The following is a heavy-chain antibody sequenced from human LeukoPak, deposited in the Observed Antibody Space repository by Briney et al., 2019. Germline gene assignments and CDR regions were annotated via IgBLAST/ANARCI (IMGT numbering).Heavy chain of an antibody. V-gene: IGHV5-51*01. CDR3: ARLRSPISSGWEKYFDY. J-gene: IGHJ4*02. CDR1: GYSFTSYW. D-gene: IGHD6-19*01. CDR2: IYPGDSDT. Sequence: GESLKISCQGSGYSFTSYWIGWVRQMPGKGLEWMGIIYPGDSDTRYSPSFQGQVTISADKSISTAYLQWSSLKASDTAMYYCARLRSPISSGWEKYFDYWGQGTLVTVSS.